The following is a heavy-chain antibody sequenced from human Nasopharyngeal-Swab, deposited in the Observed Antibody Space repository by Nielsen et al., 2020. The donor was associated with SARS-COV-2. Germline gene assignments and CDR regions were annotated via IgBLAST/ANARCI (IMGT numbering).Heavy chain of an antibody. J-gene: IGHJ6*02. Sequence: WVRQAPGQGLEWMGWINPNSGGTNYAQKFQGWVTMTRDTSISTAYMELSGLRSDDTAVYYCARADLVGATTEWYHYYYGMDAWGQGTTVTVSS. D-gene: IGHD1-26*01. CDR3: ARADLVGATTEWYHYYYGMDA. V-gene: IGHV1-2*04. CDR2: INPNSGGT.